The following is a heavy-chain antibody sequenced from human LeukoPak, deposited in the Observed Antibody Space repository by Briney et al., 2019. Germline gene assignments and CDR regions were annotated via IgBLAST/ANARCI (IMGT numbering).Heavy chain of an antibody. CDR3: ARCSGSLLGLDV. CDR1: GGSVSSSSYY. D-gene: IGHD3-10*02. Sequence: KTAETLSLTCTVSGGSVSSSSYYWGWIRQPPGKGLEWFGSIYYSGSTYYNPSLKSRVTTSVSTSKNQFSLKLSSVTAADTAVYYCARCSGSLLGLDVWGQGTTVTVSS. V-gene: IGHV4-39*01. CDR2: IYYSGST. J-gene: IGHJ6*02.